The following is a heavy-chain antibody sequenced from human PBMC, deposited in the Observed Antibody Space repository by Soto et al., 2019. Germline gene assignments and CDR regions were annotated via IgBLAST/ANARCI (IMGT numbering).Heavy chain of an antibody. CDR3: ARTSSGWYSHFDY. V-gene: IGHV1-2*02. CDR1: GYTFTGYY. CDR2: INPNSGGT. J-gene: IGHJ4*02. D-gene: IGHD6-19*01. Sequence: ASVKVSCKASGYTFTGYYIHWVRQAPGQGLEWMGWINPNSGGTNYAQKFQGRVTMTRDTSISTAYMELSRLRSDDTAVYYCARTSSGWYSHFDYWGQGTLVTVSS.